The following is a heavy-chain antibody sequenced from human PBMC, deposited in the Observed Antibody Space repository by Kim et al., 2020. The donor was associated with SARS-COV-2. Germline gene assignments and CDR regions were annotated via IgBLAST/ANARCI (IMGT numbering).Heavy chain of an antibody. D-gene: IGHD3-10*01. CDR3: ARDVGRWFGELLVVYYG. V-gene: IGHV3-30*04. J-gene: IGHJ6*01. CDR2: ISYDGSNK. Sequence: GGSLRLSCAASGFTFSSYAMHWVRQAPGKGLEWVAVISYDGSNKYYADSVKGRFTISRDNSKNTLYLQMNSLRAEDTAVYYCARDVGRWFGELLVVYYG. CDR1: GFTFSSYA.